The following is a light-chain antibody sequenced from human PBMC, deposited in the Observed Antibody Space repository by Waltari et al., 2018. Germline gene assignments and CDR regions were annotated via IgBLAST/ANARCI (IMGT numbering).Light chain of an antibody. CDR2: EVT. CDR1: SRDVGSYNL. CDR3: CSYAGSSTWV. J-gene: IGLJ3*02. Sequence: QSALTQPASVSGSPGQSITISCTGTSRDVGSYNLVSWYPQHPGKAPHLMIYEVTRWPSGVSRRFSGSKSGNTASLTISGLQAEDEADYYCCSYAGSSTWVFGGGTKLTVL. V-gene: IGLV2-23*02.